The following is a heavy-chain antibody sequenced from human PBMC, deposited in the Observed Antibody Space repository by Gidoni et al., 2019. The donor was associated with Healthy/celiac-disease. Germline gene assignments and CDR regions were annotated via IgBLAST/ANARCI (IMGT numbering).Heavy chain of an antibody. D-gene: IGHD5-18*01. CDR2: ISVSGGST. Sequence: EVQLLEPGGGLVEPGGSLRLSCEASGFRFSSYAMSWRRRGPGQGLEWVSAISVSGGSTYYADSVKGRFTTSRDHSKNTLYLQMNSLRAEDTAGSYCAKGGGYAGHAFDIWGQGTMVTVSS. CDR1: GFRFSSYA. V-gene: IGHV3-23*01. CDR3: AKGGGYAGHAFDI. J-gene: IGHJ3*02.